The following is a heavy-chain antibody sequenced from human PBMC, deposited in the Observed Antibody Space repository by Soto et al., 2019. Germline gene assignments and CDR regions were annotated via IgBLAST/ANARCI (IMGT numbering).Heavy chain of an antibody. Sequence: GASVKVSCKASGGTFSSYAISWVRQAPGQGLEWMGGIIPIFGTANYAQKFQGRVTITADESTSTAYMELSSLRSEDTAVYYCARGYCSGGSCPDSDYWGQGTLVTVSS. CDR1: GGTFSSYA. CDR2: IIPIFGTA. V-gene: IGHV1-69*13. CDR3: ARGYCSGGSCPDSDY. J-gene: IGHJ4*02. D-gene: IGHD2-15*01.